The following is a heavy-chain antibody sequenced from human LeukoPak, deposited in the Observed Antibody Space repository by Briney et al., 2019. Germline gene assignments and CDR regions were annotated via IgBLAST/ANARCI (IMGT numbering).Heavy chain of an antibody. J-gene: IGHJ4*02. CDR3: AKATVADNFDY. D-gene: IGHD6-19*01. CDR2: ISGSGGST. V-gene: IGHV3-23*01. Sequence: GRSLRLSCAASLFTFSSYAMSWVRQAPGKGLEWVSAISGSGGSTYYADSVKGRFTISRDNSKNTLYLQMNSLSAEDTAVYYCAKATVADNFDYWGKGTLVTVSS. CDR1: LFTFSSYA.